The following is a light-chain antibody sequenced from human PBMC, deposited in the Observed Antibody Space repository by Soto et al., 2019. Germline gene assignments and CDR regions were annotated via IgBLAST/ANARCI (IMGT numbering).Light chain of an antibody. J-gene: IGKJ5*01. V-gene: IGKV3D-20*02. CDR1: QSVSSSY. Sequence: EIVLTQSPATLSLSPGERATLSCRAIQSVSSSYLAWYQQKPGQAPRLLIYGASSRATGIPDRFSGSGSGTDFTLTISRLEPEDFAVYYCHQRQYWPPITFGQGTRLEIK. CDR3: HQRQYWPPIT. CDR2: GAS.